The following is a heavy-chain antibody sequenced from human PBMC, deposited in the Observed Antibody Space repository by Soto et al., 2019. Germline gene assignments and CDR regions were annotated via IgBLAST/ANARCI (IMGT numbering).Heavy chain of an antibody. V-gene: IGHV1-18*01. Sequence: QAPLVQSGGEVKRPGASVKVSCKASGYTFNKYGFNWVRQAPGQGLEWMGRISAFNDYTNLAQKFQGRITLTTDASTNTAYMELQILRSDDTAMYYCARGRGVVIPAGTPDAFDVWGQGTMVTVSS. CDR2: ISAFNDYT. D-gene: IGHD6-13*01. J-gene: IGHJ3*01. CDR1: GYTFNKYG. CDR3: ARGRGVVIPAGTPDAFDV.